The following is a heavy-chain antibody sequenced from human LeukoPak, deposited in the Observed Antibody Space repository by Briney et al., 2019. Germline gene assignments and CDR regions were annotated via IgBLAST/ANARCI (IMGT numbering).Heavy chain of an antibody. D-gene: IGHD3-22*01. CDR1: GGSISSSNW. CDR3: ARESKTYDGAGYYHDS. J-gene: IGHJ4*02. CDR2: IYHSGST. V-gene: IGHV4-4*02. Sequence: PSETLSLTCAVSGGSISSSNWWSWVRQPPGKGLEWIGEIYHSGSTDYNPSLESRVSISVDTSKNLFSLHLISVTAADTAVYYCARESKTYDGAGYYHDSWGQGTLVTVSS.